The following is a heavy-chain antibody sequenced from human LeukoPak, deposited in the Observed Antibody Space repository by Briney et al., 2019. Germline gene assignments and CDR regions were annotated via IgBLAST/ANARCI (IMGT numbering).Heavy chain of an antibody. D-gene: IGHD6-19*01. CDR1: TFTFSSYS. J-gene: IGHJ4*02. CDR2: ISSSGSTI. V-gene: IGHV3-48*04. Sequence: GGSLRLSCAASTFTFSSYSMNWVRQAPGKGLEWVSYISSSGSTIYYADSVKGRFTISRDNAKNSLYLQMNSLRAEDTAVYYCARVAGGYEYYFDYWGQGTLVTVSS. CDR3: ARVAGGYEYYFDY.